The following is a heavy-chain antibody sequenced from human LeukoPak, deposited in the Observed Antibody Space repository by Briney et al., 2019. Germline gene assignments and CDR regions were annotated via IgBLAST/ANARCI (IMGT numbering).Heavy chain of an antibody. V-gene: IGHV3-33*01. J-gene: IGHJ4*02. CDR3: ARAKQQLDY. Sequence: WGAPRLSCSGAGFTFSNYGMHWGRQAPGQGLEWVAVIWYDGSNKYYADSVKGRFTISRDNSKNTLYLQMNSLRAEDTAVYYCARAKQQLDYWGQGTLVTVSS. D-gene: IGHD6-13*01. CDR2: IWYDGSNK. CDR1: GFTFSNYG.